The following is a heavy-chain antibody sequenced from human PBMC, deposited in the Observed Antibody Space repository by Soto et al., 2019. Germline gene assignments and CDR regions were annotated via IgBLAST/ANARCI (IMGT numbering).Heavy chain of an antibody. D-gene: IGHD3-22*01. CDR3: VRGHFGTSGYYFDF. CDR2: ISSRSRDI. V-gene: IGHV3-21*06. Sequence: PGGSLRLSCAASGFTFGSTGMNWVRQTPGKGLEWVSTISSRSRDIYYADAVKGRFIISRDNTKNLLFLQMDSLRAEDTFIYFCVRGHFGTSGYYFDFWGRGTLVTVSS. J-gene: IGHJ4*02. CDR1: GFTFGSTG.